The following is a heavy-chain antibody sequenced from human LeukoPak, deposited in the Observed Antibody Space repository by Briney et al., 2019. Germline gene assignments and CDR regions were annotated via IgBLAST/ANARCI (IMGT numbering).Heavy chain of an antibody. CDR2: IQFDGSVE. J-gene: IGHJ4*02. D-gene: IGHD3-16*01. V-gene: IGHV3-30*02. CDR3: AKVLGLGYSPYFDF. Sequence: GGSLRLSCAASGFMFKDYGMNWVRLAPGKGPEWITFIQFDGSVEYYADSVRGRFTVSRDNSKNTLFLQMDGLRDEDTGVYYCAKVLGLGYSPYFDFGGQGTVVTVSS. CDR1: GFMFKDYG.